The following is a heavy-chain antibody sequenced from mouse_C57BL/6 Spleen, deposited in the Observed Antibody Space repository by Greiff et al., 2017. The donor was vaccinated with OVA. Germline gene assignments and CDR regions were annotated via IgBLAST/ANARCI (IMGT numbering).Heavy chain of an antibody. CDR1: VYAFSSSW. D-gene: IGHD2-3*01. Sequence: LMEPGASVQISCKASVYAFSSSWMNWVKQRPGKGLEWIGRIYPGDGDTNYNGKFKGKATLTADKSSSTAYMQLSSLTSEDSAVYFCARGGYDYVDYWGQGTTLTVSS. CDR3: ARGGYDYVDY. V-gene: IGHV1-82*01. CDR2: IYPGDGDT. J-gene: IGHJ2*01.